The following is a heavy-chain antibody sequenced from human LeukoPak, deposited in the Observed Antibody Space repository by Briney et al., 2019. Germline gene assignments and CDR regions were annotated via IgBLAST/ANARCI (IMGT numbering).Heavy chain of an antibody. D-gene: IGHD3-22*01. Sequence: GASVKVSCKASGYTFTGYYMHWVRQAPGQGLECMGLINPNSGGTYYAQKFQGRVTMTRDTSISTVYMELSRLRSDEKAVFYCARGRDYYDSSGYLYYFDYWGQGTLVTVSS. CDR1: GYTFTGYY. J-gene: IGHJ4*02. CDR3: ARGRDYYDSSGYLYYFDY. CDR2: INPNSGGT. V-gene: IGHV1-2*02.